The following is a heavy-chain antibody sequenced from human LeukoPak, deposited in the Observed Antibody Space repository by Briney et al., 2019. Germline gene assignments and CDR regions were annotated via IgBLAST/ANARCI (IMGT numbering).Heavy chain of an antibody. CDR3: ASRSLWYGEDY. CDR1: GFTFSSFA. Sequence: GGSLRLSCAASGFTFSSFAMSWVRQAPGKGLEWVSAISGSGGSTYYADSVKGRFTISRDNSKNTLFLQMNSLRAEDTAVYYCASRSLWYGEDYWGQGTLVTVSS. V-gene: IGHV3-23*01. J-gene: IGHJ4*02. D-gene: IGHD3-10*01. CDR2: ISGSGGST.